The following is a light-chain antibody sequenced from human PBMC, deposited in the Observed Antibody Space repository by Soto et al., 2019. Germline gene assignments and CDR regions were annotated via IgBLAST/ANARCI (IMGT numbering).Light chain of an antibody. CDR1: QILSGTY. Sequence: DIVLTQSPDTLSLSPGESATLSCRASQILSGTYLAWYQQKLGQSPRLLIYAASTRATGVPDRFSGSGSGTDFTLTISRLEPEDFAVYYCQYYVSSPLTFGGGTKVEIK. V-gene: IGKV3-20*01. J-gene: IGKJ4*01. CDR3: QYYVSSPLT. CDR2: AAS.